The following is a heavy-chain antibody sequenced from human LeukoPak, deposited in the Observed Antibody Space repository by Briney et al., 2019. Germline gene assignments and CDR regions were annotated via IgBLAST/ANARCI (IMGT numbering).Heavy chain of an antibody. CDR3: ARAVSWTDYYYYMDV. CDR1: GYSISSGYY. J-gene: IGHJ6*03. V-gene: IGHV4-61*01. CDR2: IYYSGST. D-gene: IGHD6-13*01. Sequence: PSETLPLTCTVSGYSISSGYYWGWIRQPPGKGLEWIGYIYYSGSTNYNPSLKSRVTISVDTSKNQFSLKLSSVTAADTAVYYCARAVSWTDYYYYMDVWGKGTTVTVSS.